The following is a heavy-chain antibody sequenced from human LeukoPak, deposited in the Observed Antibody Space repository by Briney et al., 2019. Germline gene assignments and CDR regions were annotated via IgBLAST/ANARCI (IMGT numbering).Heavy chain of an antibody. Sequence: GGSLRLSCAASRFPVRSNYMSWVRQAPGKGLEWVSAISGSGGSTYYADSVKGRFTISRDNSKNTLYLQMNSLRAEDTAVYYCAKGYYYDSTGWLAYWGQGTLVTVSS. V-gene: IGHV3-23*01. D-gene: IGHD3-22*01. CDR3: AKGYYYDSTGWLAY. CDR2: ISGSGGST. CDR1: RFPVRSNY. J-gene: IGHJ4*02.